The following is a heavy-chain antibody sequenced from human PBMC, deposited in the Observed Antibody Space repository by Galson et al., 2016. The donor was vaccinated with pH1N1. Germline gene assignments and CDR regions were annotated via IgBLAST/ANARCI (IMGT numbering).Heavy chain of an antibody. Sequence: SLRLSCAGSGFTFSGYWMTWVRQAPGKGLEWVANIDRNANKKHHADSVEGRFSISRDNAKNSLFLQMDSLRAEDTALYFCTRDFSPSFGPNNYYDAFDIWGQGTMVTVSS. D-gene: IGHD3-10*01. CDR2: IDRNANKK. CDR3: TRDFSPSFGPNNYYDAFDI. J-gene: IGHJ3*02. CDR1: GFTFSGYW. V-gene: IGHV3-7*01.